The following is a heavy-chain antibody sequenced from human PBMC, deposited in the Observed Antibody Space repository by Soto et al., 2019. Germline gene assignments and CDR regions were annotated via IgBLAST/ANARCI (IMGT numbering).Heavy chain of an antibody. CDR3: AKDADPSGSYYFDY. CDR1: GFTFSSYG. D-gene: IGHD1-26*01. V-gene: IGHV3-30*18. CDR2: IPYDGSNK. Sequence: QVQLVESGGGVVQPGRSLRLSCAASGFTFSSYGMHWVRQAPGKGLEWVAVIPYDGSNKYYADSVKVRFTISRDNSKNTRYLQMNSLGAEDTAVYYCAKDADPSGSYYFDYWGQGTLVTVSS. J-gene: IGHJ4*02.